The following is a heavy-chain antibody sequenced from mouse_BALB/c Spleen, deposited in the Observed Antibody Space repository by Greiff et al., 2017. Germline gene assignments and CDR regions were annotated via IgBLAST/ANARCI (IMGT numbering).Heavy chain of an antibody. CDR1: GFTFSSFG. V-gene: IGHV5-17*02. CDR2: ISSGSSTI. CDR3: ARSEYDRNYFDY. Sequence: DVKLVESGGGLVQPGGSRKLSCAASGFTFSSFGMHWVRQAPEKGLEWVAYISSGSSTIYYADTVKGRFTISRDNPKNTLFLQMTSLRSEDTAMYDCARSEYDRNYFDYWGQGTTLTVSS. D-gene: IGHD2-4*01. J-gene: IGHJ2*01.